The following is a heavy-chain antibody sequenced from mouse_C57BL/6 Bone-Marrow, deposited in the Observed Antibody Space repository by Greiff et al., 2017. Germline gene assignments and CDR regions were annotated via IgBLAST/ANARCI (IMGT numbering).Heavy chain of an antibody. V-gene: IGHV1-69*01. CDR2: IDPSDSYT. Sequence: QVQLQQPGAELVMPGASVKLSCKASGYTFTSYWMHWVKQRPGQGLEWIGEIDPSDSYTNYNQKFKGKSTLTVDKSSSTAYMQLISLTSEDSAVYFWTRGCFFLFYYAMYYWGQGTSVTVSS. J-gene: IGHJ4*01. CDR1: GYTFTSYW. CDR3: TRGCFFLFYYAMYY.